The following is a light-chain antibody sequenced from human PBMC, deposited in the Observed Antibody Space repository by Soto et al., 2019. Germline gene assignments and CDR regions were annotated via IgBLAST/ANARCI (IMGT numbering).Light chain of an antibody. Sequence: DIQMTQSPSTLSASVGDRVTITCRASQSISSWLAWYQHKPGKAPKLLIYDASSLESGVPSRFSGSGYGTEFTLTISSLQPDDFATYYCQQYNSYSALTFGEGTTVEIK. J-gene: IGKJ4*01. CDR2: DAS. CDR1: QSISSW. CDR3: QQYNSYSALT. V-gene: IGKV1-5*01.